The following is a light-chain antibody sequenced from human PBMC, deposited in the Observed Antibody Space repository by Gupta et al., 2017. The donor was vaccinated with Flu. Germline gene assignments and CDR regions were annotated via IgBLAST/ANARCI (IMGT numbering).Light chain of an antibody. V-gene: IGKV1-5*03. J-gene: IGKJ1*01. CDR1: QSVSSR. Sequence: DIQMTQSPSTLSASVGDRVTITCRASQSVSSRLTWYQQKPGKAPKLLIYMASALESGVPSRFSGSGSGTEFTLTISSLQPDDFATYYCQQYDLYWTFGQGTKVEIK. CDR2: MAS. CDR3: QQYDLYWT.